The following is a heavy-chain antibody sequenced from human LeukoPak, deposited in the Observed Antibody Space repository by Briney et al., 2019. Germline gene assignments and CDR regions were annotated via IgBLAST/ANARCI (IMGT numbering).Heavy chain of an antibody. V-gene: IGHV3-21*01. CDR2: ISSSSSYI. J-gene: IGHJ4*02. CDR1: GFTFSSYS. D-gene: IGHD2-15*01. Sequence: GGSLRLSCAASGFTFSSYSMNWVRQAPGKGLEWVSSISSSSSYIYYADSVKGRFTISRDDAKNSLYLQMNSLRAEDTAVYYCARHSGHDFDYWGQGTLVTVSS. CDR3: ARHSGHDFDY.